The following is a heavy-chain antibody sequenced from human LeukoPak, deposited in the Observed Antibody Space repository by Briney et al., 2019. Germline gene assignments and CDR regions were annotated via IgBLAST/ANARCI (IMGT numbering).Heavy chain of an antibody. D-gene: IGHD2-8*01. V-gene: IGHV3-7*01. CDR3: ARDGEDIVLMTWLDV. CDR1: GFTFSSYW. CDR2: IKQDGSEK. J-gene: IGHJ6*02. Sequence: PGGSLRLSCAASGFTFSSYWMSWVRQAPGKGLEWVANIKQDGSEKYYVDSVKGRFTISRDNAKNSLYLQMNSLRAEDTAVYYCARDGEDIVLMTWLDVWGQGTTVTVSS.